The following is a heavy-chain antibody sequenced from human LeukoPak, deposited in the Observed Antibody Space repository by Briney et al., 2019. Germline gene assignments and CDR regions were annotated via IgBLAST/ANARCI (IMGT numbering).Heavy chain of an antibody. CDR3: AKAGWGIAASTSFDY. D-gene: IGHD6-13*01. Sequence: GGSLRLSCAASGFTFGDYAMHWVRQAPGKGLEWVSGISWNSGSIGYADSVKGRFTISRDNAKNSLYLQMNSLRAEDTALYYCAKAGWGIAASTSFDYWGQGTLVTVSS. CDR2: ISWNSGSI. V-gene: IGHV3-9*01. J-gene: IGHJ4*02. CDR1: GFTFGDYA.